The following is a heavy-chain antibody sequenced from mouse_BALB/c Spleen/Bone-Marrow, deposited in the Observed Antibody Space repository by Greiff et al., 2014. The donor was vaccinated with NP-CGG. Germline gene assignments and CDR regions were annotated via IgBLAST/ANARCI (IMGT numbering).Heavy chain of an antibody. J-gene: IGHJ1*01. V-gene: IGHV1S81*02. CDR3: TRSDGYYVPHWYFDV. CDR2: INPSNGGT. D-gene: IGHD2-3*01. CDR1: GYTFTSYY. Sequence: VKLVESGAELVKPGASVKLSCKASGYTFTSYYVYWVKQRPGQGLEWIGEINPSNGGTNFNEKFKSKATLTVDKSSSTAYMQLSSLTSEDSAVYYCTRSDGYYVPHWYFDVWGAGTTVTVSS.